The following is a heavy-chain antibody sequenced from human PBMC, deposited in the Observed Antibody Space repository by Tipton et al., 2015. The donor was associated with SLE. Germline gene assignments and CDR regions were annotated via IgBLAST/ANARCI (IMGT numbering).Heavy chain of an antibody. CDR3: ARTPRYSSSWFDY. D-gene: IGHD6-13*01. CDR2: INHSGTT. J-gene: IGHJ4*02. CDR1: GGSISSSGYY. Sequence: TLSLTCTVSGGSISSSGYYWGWIRQPPGKGLEWIGSINHSGTTYYHPSLKSRVTISVDTSKNQFSLRLDSVTAADTALYYCARTPRYSSSWFDYWGQGTQVTVSS. V-gene: IGHV4-39*07.